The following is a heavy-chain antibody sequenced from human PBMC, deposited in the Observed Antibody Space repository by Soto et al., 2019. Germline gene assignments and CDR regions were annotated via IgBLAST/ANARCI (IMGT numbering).Heavy chain of an antibody. J-gene: IGHJ4*02. CDR2: IYTSGST. CDR3: ARASYDCCSGYSMFDY. D-gene: IGHD3-3*01. V-gene: IGHV4-4*07. Sequence: SETLSLTCTVSGGSISSYYWSWIRQPAGKGLEWIGRIYTSGSTNYNPSLKSRVTMSVDTSKNQFSLKLSSVTAADTAVYYCARASYDCCSGYSMFDYWGQGTLVTVSS. CDR1: GGSISSYY.